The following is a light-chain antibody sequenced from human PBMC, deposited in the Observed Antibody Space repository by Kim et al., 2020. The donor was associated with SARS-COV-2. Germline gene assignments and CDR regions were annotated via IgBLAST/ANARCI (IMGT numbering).Light chain of an antibody. CDR3: SSYAASSTVI. Sequence: QSALTQPASVSGSPGQSITISCTGTSSDIGAYNYVFWYQQHPDKATKLIIYDVNKRPSGISSRFSGFKSDNTASLTISGLQAEDEATYHCSSYAASSTVIFGGGTKLTVL. J-gene: IGLJ2*01. CDR1: SSDIGAYNY. V-gene: IGLV2-14*03. CDR2: DVN.